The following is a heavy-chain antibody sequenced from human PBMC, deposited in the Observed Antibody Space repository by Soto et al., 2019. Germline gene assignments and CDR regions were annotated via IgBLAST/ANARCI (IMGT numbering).Heavy chain of an antibody. CDR2: VYYGGST. CDR1: GGSISSSSYY. J-gene: IGHJ6*02. V-gene: IGHV4-39*01. Sequence: ASETLSLTCTVSGGSISSSSYYWGWIRQPPGKGLEWIGNVYYGGSTYYNPSLKSRVTISVETSKSQLSLKLSSVTAADTAVYYCAGGDYYHSSGYYFYYYTMDVWGQGTTVTVSS. CDR3: AGGDYYHSSGYYFYYYTMDV. D-gene: IGHD3-22*01.